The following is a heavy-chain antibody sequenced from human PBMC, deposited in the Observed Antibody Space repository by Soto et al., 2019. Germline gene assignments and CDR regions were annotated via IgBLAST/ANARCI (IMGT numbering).Heavy chain of an antibody. J-gene: IGHJ5*02. CDR2: INHSGST. D-gene: IGHD3-9*01. Sequence: SETLSLTCAVYGGSFNGYYWSWIRQPPGKGLEWIGEINHSGSTNYNPSLKSRVTISLDTSKNQFSLKLSSVTASDTAVYYCVRVQRVLRYFDWLYWFEPWGKGSLVT. CDR1: GGSFNGYY. V-gene: IGHV4-34*01. CDR3: VRVQRVLRYFDWLYWFEP.